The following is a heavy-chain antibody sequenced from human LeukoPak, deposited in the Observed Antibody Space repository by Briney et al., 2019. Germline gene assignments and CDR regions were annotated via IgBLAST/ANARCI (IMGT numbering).Heavy chain of an antibody. J-gene: IGHJ5*02. Sequence: ASVKISCKASGYTFTSYDINWVRQGPGQGLEWMGWINPNSGGTNYAQKFQGRVTMTRDRSISTAYMELSSLKSDDTAVYYCARGRAAAAVFWFDPWGQGTRVTVSS. V-gene: IGHV1-2*02. CDR3: ARGRAAAAVFWFDP. D-gene: IGHD6-13*01. CDR1: GYTFTSYD. CDR2: INPNSGGT.